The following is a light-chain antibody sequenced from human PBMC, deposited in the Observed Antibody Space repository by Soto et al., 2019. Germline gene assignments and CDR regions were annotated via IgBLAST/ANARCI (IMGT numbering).Light chain of an antibody. CDR3: QQYGGLPLT. CDR1: QSVSSSY. CDR2: GAS. J-gene: IGKJ4*01. Sequence: EIVLTQSPGTLSLSPGERATLSCRASQSVSSSYLAWYQQKPGQAPRLLIYGASSRATGIPGRFSGSGSGTDFTLIISRLEPEDFAVYYCQQYGGLPLTFGGGTKVEIK. V-gene: IGKV3-20*01.